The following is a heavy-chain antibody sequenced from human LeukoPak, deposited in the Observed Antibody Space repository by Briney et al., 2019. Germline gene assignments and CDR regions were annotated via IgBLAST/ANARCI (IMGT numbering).Heavy chain of an antibody. CDR2: FDPEDGET. V-gene: IGHV1-24*01. CDR1: GYILTELS. CDR3: ATGVPAAMLPYFFDY. J-gene: IGHJ4*02. Sequence: HRASVKVSCKVSGYILTELSMDWVRQAPGKGLEWMGGFDPEDGETIYAQKFQGRVTMTEDTSTDTAYMELSSLRSEDTAVYYCATGVPAAMLPYFFDYWRQETLVTVSS. D-gene: IGHD2-2*01.